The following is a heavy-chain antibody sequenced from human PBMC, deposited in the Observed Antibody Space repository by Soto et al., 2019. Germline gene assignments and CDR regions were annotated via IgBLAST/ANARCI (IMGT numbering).Heavy chain of an antibody. J-gene: IGHJ4*02. Sequence: QLRLQESGPGLVKPSETLSLTCSISGGSITASVWWTWVRLTPEKGLQWIGEVFHAGSVNYNPSLQSRLTLSVDKSMGQFSLRLTSVTAADTAVYYCARKAWTRLDYWGQGALVTVSS. V-gene: IGHV4-4*02. CDR2: VFHAGSV. CDR3: ARKAWTRLDY. CDR1: GGSITASVW. D-gene: IGHD1-1*01.